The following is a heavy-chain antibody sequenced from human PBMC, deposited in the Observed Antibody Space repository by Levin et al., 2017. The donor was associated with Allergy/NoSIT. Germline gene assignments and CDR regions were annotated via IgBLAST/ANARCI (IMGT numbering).Heavy chain of an antibody. CDR2: INHSGST. CDR3: ARAPGYSSGWRREHYYYYMDV. Sequence: SETLSLTCAVYGGSFSGYYWSWIRQPPGKGLEWIGEINHSGSTNYNPSLKSRVTISVDTSKNQFSLKLSSVTAADTAVYYCARAPGYSSGWRREHYYYYMDVWGKGTTVTVSS. CDR1: GGSFSGYY. D-gene: IGHD6-19*01. V-gene: IGHV4-34*01. J-gene: IGHJ6*03.